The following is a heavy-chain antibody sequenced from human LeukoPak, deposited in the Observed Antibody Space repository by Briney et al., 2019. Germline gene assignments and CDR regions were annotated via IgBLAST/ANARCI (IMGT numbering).Heavy chain of an antibody. CDR2: IYYSGST. CDR1: GGSISSYY. V-gene: IGHV4-59*01. Sequence: SETLSLTCTVSGGSISSYYWSWIRQPPGKELEWIGYIYYSGSTNYNPSLKSRVTISVDTPKNQFSLKLSSVTAADTAVYYCARSITIFGVVTYFDYWGQGTLVTVSS. CDR3: ARSITIFGVVTYFDY. D-gene: IGHD3-3*01. J-gene: IGHJ4*02.